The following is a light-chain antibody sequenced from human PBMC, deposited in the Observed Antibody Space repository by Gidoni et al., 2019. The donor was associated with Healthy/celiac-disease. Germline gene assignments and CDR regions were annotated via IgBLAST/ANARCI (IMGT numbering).Light chain of an antibody. J-gene: IGLJ2*01. V-gene: IGLV2-14*01. CDR1: SSDVGGYNY. CDR3: SSYTSSSTPVV. CDR2: EVS. Sequence: QSALTQPASVSGSPGQSITISCTGTSSDVGGYNYVSLYQQHPGKAPKLMIYEVSNRPSGVSNRFSGSKSGNTASLTISGLQAEDEADYYCSSYTSSSTPVVFGGGTKLTV.